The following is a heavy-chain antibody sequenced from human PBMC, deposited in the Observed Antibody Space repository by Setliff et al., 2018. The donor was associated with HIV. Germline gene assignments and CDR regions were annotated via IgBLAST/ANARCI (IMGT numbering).Heavy chain of an antibody. D-gene: IGHD4-4*01. CDR3: ARSVMTTTNYFDY. J-gene: IGHJ4*02. Sequence: PSETLSLTCTVSGDSISSDFYWGWIRQPPGKGLEWIGSIYHSGNTYYNPSLKSRVIISVDMSKNQFSLKLTSVTAADTAVFYCARSVMTTTNYFDYWGPGTLVTVSS. CDR2: IYHSGNT. CDR1: GDSISSDFY. V-gene: IGHV4-38-2*02.